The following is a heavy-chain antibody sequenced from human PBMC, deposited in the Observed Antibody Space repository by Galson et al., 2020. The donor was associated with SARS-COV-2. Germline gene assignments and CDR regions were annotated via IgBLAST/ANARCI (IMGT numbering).Heavy chain of an antibody. CDR3: ARTLVRGAADH. CDR2: INYRGST. J-gene: IGHJ4*02. V-gene: IGHV4-34*01. D-gene: IGHD3-10*01. Sequence: SETLPLTCAVIDESFSGYLWSWIRQPPGKGLEWIGEINYRGSTNYSPSLESRVTISVDTSNKRFSLRMRSVTAADTAVYYCARTLVRGAADHWGQGTLVTVSS. CDR1: DESFSGYL.